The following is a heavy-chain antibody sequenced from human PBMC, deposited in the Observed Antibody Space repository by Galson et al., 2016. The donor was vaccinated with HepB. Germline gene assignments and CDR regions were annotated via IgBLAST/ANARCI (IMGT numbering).Heavy chain of an antibody. D-gene: IGHD6-25*01. CDR2: TGYDGRST. Sequence: SLRLSCAGTGFSFSNFGMHWVRQAPGKGLEWVATTGYDGRSTYYADSLRGRFIISKDNSNNMFYLEMSSLTPEDTAIYYCARDRYPYGGYRDLPSWGPGALVIVSS. V-gene: IGHV3-30*12. J-gene: IGHJ1*01. CDR1: GFSFSNFG. CDR3: ARDRYPYGGYRDLPS.